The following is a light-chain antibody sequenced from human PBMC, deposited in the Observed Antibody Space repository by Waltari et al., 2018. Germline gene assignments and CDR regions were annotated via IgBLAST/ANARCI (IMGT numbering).Light chain of an antibody. CDR3: HAAAGNIWF. V-gene: IGLV3-27*01. CDR1: ELAEND. CDR2: KDT. J-gene: IGLJ3*02. Sequence: SYELTQPFSVSVSPGQTATITCSGDELAENDVRWFQQKPGQAPILILYKDTDRASGIPERFSGSSSGSSVTLTITGALPEDEADYYCHAAAGNIWFFGGGTKLTVL.